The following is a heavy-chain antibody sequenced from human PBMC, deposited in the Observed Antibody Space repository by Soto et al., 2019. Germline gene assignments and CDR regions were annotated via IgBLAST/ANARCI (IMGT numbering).Heavy chain of an antibody. V-gene: IGHV4-61*01. D-gene: IGHD3-22*01. CDR3: ATGGFYYDSSGYYDYYFDY. CDR1: GDSVSSGRSY. Sequence: PLETLSLTCNVSGDSVSSGRSYWSWIRQPPGKGLEWIAYVYDSGTTNYNPSLNSRVSISVDKSKNQISLRLGSVTAADTAVYYCATGGFYYDSSGYYDYYFDYWGQGTRVTVSS. CDR2: VYDSGTT. J-gene: IGHJ4*02.